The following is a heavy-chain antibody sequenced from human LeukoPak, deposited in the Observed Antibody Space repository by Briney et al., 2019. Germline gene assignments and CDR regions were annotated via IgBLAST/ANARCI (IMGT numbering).Heavy chain of an antibody. J-gene: IGHJ4*02. V-gene: IGHV3-7*01. Sequence: GGSLRLSCAASGFTLSSYWMSWVRQAPGKGLEWVANIKQDGSEKYYVDSVKGRFAISRDNAKNSLYLQMNSLRAEDAAVYCCARLPADDSVFDHWGQGTLVTVSS. CDR1: GFTLSSYW. D-gene: IGHD2-15*01. CDR3: ARLPADDSVFDH. CDR2: IKQDGSEK.